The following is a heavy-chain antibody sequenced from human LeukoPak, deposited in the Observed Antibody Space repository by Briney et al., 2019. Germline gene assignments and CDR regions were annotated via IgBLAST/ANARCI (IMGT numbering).Heavy chain of an antibody. V-gene: IGHV3-30*02. Sequence: GGSLRLSCAASGFTFSSYGMHWVRQAPGKGLEWVAFIRYDGSNKYYADSVKGRFTISRDNSKNTLYLQMNSLRAEDTAVYYCAKWPVGYCSSTSCYAFDIWGQGTMVTVSS. CDR2: IRYDGSNK. CDR1: GFTFSSYG. CDR3: AKWPVGYCSSTSCYAFDI. D-gene: IGHD2-2*01. J-gene: IGHJ3*02.